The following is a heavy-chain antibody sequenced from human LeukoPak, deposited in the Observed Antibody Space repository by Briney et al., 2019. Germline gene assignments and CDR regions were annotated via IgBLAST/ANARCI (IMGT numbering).Heavy chain of an antibody. CDR3: ARLYDGSAYHADHFDY. CDR2: ISSSSSYI. J-gene: IGHJ4*02. Sequence: PGGSLRLSCAGSGFTFNTYNMNWVPQAPGKGLEWVSSISSSSSYIYYADSVKGRFTISRDIAKNSLYLQMNSLRAEDTAVYYCARLYDGSAYHADHFDYWGQGTLVIVSS. V-gene: IGHV3-21*01. D-gene: IGHD3-22*01. CDR1: GFTFNTYN.